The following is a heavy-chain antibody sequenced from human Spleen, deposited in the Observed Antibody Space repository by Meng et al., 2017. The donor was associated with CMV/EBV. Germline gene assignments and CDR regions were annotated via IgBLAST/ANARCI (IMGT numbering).Heavy chain of an antibody. J-gene: IGHJ6*02. V-gene: IGHV3-33*06. CDR2: IWYDGSNK. CDR3: AKDLRGYGMDV. CDR1: RFPFSSYG. Sequence: GESLKISCAASRFPFSSYGMHWVRQAPGKGLEWVAVIWYDGSNKYYADSVKGRFTISRDNSKNTLYLQMNSLRAEDTAVYYCAKDLRGYGMDVWGQGTTVTVSS.